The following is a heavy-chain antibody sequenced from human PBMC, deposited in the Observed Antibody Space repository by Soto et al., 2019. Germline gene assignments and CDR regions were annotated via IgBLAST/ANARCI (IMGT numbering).Heavy chain of an antibody. CDR2: INRFDESS. CDR1: GYSFTVHY. V-gene: IGHV1-46*01. CDR3: ATGGDNSGEFYSYGMDV. J-gene: IGHJ6*02. Sequence: ASVEVSCRASGYSFTVHYMHWVRQAPGQGLEWMGVINRFDESSTYAQRFRGRVTMTRDTSTSTVYMELSRLRFEDTAVYFCATGGDNSGEFYSYGMDVWGQGTTVTVSS. D-gene: IGHD2-15*01.